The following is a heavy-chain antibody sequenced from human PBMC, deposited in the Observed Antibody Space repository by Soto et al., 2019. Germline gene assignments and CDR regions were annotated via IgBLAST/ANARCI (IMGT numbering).Heavy chain of an antibody. V-gene: IGHV3-74*01. D-gene: IGHD4-4*01. CDR2: LSKGGSST. Sequence: GGSLRLSCVASGFTFSSYGMNWVRQAPGKGLVWLSHLSKGGSSTSYADSVKGRFTISRDNARNTLFLQMNSLRAEDTAVYYCARGLKWGLFDYWGQGTLVTVSS. CDR3: ARGLKWGLFDY. CDR1: GFTFSSYG. J-gene: IGHJ4*02.